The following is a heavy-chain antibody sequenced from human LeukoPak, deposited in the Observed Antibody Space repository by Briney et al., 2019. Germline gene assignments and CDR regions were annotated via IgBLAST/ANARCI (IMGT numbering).Heavy chain of an antibody. CDR2: INPTGGST. CDR3: ARDNSVGDNAWWFDP. J-gene: IGHJ5*02. V-gene: IGHV1-46*01. Sequence: ASVKVSCTASGYTLTSSYMHWARQATGQGLEWMGLINPTGGSTGYAQKFQGRVTMTRDMSTSTDYMELSSLRSEDTAIYYCARDNSVGDNAWWFDPWGQGTLVTVSS. D-gene: IGHD1-26*01. CDR1: GYTLTSSY.